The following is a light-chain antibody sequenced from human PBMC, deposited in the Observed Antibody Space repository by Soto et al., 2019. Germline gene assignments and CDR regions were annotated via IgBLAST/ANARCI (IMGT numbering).Light chain of an antibody. CDR2: AAS. V-gene: IGKV1-39*01. CDR3: QQSYSSPIT. J-gene: IGKJ5*01. Sequence: DIQMTQSPSSLSASVGDRVTITCRASQSIGGYLTWYQQLPGKAPELLIFAASGLQSGVPSRFSGSGSGTDFTLTISSLQPEDFATYYCQQSYSSPITFGQGTRLEI. CDR1: QSIGGY.